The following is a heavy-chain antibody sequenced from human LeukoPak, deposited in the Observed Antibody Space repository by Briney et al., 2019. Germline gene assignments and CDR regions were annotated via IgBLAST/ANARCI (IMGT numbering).Heavy chain of an antibody. Sequence: SETLSLTCTVSGGSISTYYWSWIRQPPGKGLEWIGYIYYSGSTNYSASLKGRVTMSVDTSKNQYSLKLSSVTAADTAVYYCARQTGGTYQLLWCDAWGQGTVVSVSS. CDR2: IYYSGST. D-gene: IGHD2-2*01. CDR1: GGSISTYY. V-gene: IGHV4-59*08. CDR3: ARQTGGTYQLLWCDA. J-gene: IGHJ5*02.